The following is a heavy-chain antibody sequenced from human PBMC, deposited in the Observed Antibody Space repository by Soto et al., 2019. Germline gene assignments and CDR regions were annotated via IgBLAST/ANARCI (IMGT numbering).Heavy chain of an antibody. V-gene: IGHV3-23*01. D-gene: IGHD5-12*01. Sequence: EVQLLESGGGLVQPGGSLRLSCAASGFTFSSNAMSWVRQAPGKGLEWVSAISGSGGSTYYADSVKGRVTISRDNSKNKQYLQMNSLRAEDTAVYYCAQDPAMATIPLYYFDYWGQGTLVTVSS. CDR2: ISGSGGST. J-gene: IGHJ4*02. CDR1: GFTFSSNA. CDR3: AQDPAMATIPLYYFDY.